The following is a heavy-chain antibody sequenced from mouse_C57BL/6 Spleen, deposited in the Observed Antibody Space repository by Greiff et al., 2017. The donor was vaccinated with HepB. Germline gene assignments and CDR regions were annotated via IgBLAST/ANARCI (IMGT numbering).Heavy chain of an antibody. CDR3: AYGNYENFDY. V-gene: IGHV1-81*01. CDR1: GYTFTSYG. CDR2: IYPRSGNT. D-gene: IGHD2-1*01. Sequence: QVQLQQSGAELARPGASVKLSCKASGYTFTSYGISWVKQRTGQGLEWIGEIYPRSGNTYYNEKFKDKATLTADKSSSTAYMELRSLTSEDSAVYFCAYGNYENFDYWGQGTTLTVSS. J-gene: IGHJ2*01.